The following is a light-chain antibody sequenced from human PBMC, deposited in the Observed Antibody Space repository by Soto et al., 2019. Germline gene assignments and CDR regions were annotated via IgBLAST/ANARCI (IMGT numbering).Light chain of an antibody. Sequence: EIVLTQSPGTLSLSPGERATLSCRASQSVSSSYLAWYQQKPGQAPRLLIYGASSRAAGIPDRFSGSGSGTDSNLTISRLEPEDVAVDYCQQYGSSPLNFGGGTKVEIK. J-gene: IGKJ4*01. CDR3: QQYGSSPLN. V-gene: IGKV3-20*01. CDR2: GAS. CDR1: QSVSSSY.